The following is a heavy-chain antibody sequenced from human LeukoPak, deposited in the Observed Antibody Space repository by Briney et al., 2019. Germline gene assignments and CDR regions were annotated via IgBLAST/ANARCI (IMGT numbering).Heavy chain of an antibody. CDR1: GFTFSSYA. J-gene: IGHJ4*02. CDR2: ISYDGSNK. CDR3: ARERPEWLVGFDY. Sequence: GRSLRLSCAASGFTFSSYAMHWVRQAPGKGLEWVAVISYDGSNKYYADSVKGRLTISRDNSKNTLYLQMNSLRAEDTAVYYCARERPEWLVGFDYWGQGTLVTVSS. D-gene: IGHD6-19*01. V-gene: IGHV3-30*04.